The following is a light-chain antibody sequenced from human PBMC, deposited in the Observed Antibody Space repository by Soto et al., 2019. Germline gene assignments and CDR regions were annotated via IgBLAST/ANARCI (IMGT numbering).Light chain of an antibody. J-gene: IGLJ2*01. CDR3: CSYAGSSTNVV. Sequence: QSALTQPASVSGSPGQSITISCTGTSSDVGSYNLVSWYQQHPGKAPKLMIYEVSERPSGVSTRFSGSKSGNTASLTISGLQAEDEADYYCCSYAGSSTNVVFGGGTKLTVL. CDR1: SSDVGSYNL. CDR2: EVS. V-gene: IGLV2-23*02.